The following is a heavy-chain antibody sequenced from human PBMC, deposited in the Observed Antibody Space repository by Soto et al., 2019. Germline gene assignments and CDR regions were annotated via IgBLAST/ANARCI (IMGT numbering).Heavy chain of an antibody. CDR1: GFTFSSYA. CDR2: ISYDGSNK. Sequence: QVQLVESGGGVVQPGRSLRLSCAASGFTFSSYAMHWVRQAPGKGLEWVAVISYDGSNKYYADSVKGRFTISRDNSKNTLYLQMNSLRAEDTAVYYCARGKGVYDSRGYSDPGFDYWGQGTLVTVSS. J-gene: IGHJ4*02. D-gene: IGHD3-22*01. CDR3: ARGKGVYDSRGYSDPGFDY. V-gene: IGHV3-30-3*01.